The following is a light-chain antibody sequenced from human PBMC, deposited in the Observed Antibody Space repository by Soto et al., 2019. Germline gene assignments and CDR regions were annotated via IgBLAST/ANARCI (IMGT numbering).Light chain of an antibody. V-gene: IGKV3-20*01. CDR3: QQYGSPPQT. CDR2: GAS. CDR1: QSVTSSY. Sequence: EIVLTQPPGTLSLSPGERATLSCRASQSVTSSYLAWYQQKPAQAPRLLIYGASSRATGIPDRFSGSGSGTVFTLTISRLEPEDSAVYYCQQYGSPPQTFGQGTKLEIK. J-gene: IGKJ2*01.